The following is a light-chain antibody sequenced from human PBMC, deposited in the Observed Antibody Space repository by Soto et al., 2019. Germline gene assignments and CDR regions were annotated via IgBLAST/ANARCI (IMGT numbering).Light chain of an antibody. CDR2: AAS. CDR1: QSVADNY. V-gene: IGKV3-20*01. Sequence: EMVLTQSPGTLSLSPGERATLSCRASQSVADNYLAWYQQKPGQAPRLLIYAASRRATGIPDTFSGSGSGTDFTLTITRVEHEDFALYYCQQYGHSPRTFGQGTRVEIK. CDR3: QQYGHSPRT. J-gene: IGKJ1*01.